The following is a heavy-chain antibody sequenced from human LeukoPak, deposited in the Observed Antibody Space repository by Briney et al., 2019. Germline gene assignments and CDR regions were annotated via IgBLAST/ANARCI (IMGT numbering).Heavy chain of an antibody. CDR2: IIPIFGTA. D-gene: IGHD1-1*01. J-gene: IGHJ2*01. CDR1: GGTFSSYA. V-gene: IGHV1-69*13. Sequence: ASVKVSCKASGGTFSSYAISWVRQAPGQGLEWMGGIIPIFGTANYAQKFQGRVTITADESTSTAYMELSSLRSEDTAVYYCAREVLERLPERSYWYCDLWGRGTLVTVSS. CDR3: AREVLERLPERSYWYCDL.